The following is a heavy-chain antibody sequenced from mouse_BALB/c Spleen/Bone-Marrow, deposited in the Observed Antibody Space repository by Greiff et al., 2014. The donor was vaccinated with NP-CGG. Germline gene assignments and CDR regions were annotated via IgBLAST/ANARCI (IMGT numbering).Heavy chain of an antibody. CDR2: INPSTGYT. D-gene: IGHD1-1*01. CDR1: GYTFTSYW. J-gene: IGHJ3*01. V-gene: IGHV1-7*01. Sequence: VQGVESGAELAKPGASVKMSCKASGYTFTSYWMHWVKQRPGQGLEWIGYINPSTGYTEYNQKFKDKATLTADKSSSTAYMQLSSLTSEDSAVYYCAREGYYGSPFAYWGQGTLVTVSA. CDR3: AREGYYGSPFAY.